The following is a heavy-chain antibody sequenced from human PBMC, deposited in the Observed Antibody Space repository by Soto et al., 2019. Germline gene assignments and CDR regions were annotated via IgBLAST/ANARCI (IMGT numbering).Heavy chain of an antibody. Sequence: QVQLQESGPGLVKPSETLSLTCAASGGSVSSGSFYWSWIRQPPGKGLEWIGYIYYTGNTKYSPSLKSRVTILLDTSKNQFSLKLSSVTAADTAVYYCARGSGNYFYYGMDVWGQGTTVSVSS. V-gene: IGHV4-61*01. J-gene: IGHJ6*02. D-gene: IGHD1-26*01. CDR1: GGSVSSGSFY. CDR3: ARGSGNYFYYGMDV. CDR2: IYYTGNT.